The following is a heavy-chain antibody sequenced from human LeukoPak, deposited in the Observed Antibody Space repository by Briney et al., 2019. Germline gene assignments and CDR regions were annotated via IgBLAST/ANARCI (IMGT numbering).Heavy chain of an antibody. Sequence: SETLSLTCDVAGYAIEHGYYWGWIRQPPAKRLGWSGSVYHSGSTYYNPPLKTQLTISVDTCNNHFSLKLSSLTAAHTAVYYCARESDYDYVGGNCRYNHVYDVWGRGTMVTVSS. J-gene: IGHJ3*01. V-gene: IGHV4-38-2*01. D-gene: IGHD3-16*02. CDR3: ARESDYDYVGGNCRYNHVYDV. CDR2: VYHSGST. CDR1: GYAIEHGYY.